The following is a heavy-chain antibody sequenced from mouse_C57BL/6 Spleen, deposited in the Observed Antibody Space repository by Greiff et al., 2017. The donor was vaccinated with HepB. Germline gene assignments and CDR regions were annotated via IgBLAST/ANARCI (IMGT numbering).Heavy chain of an antibody. CDR3: ARYDYGSSWAD. Sequence: QVQLQQPGAELVMPGASVKLSCKASGYTFTSYWMHWVKQRPGQGLEWIGEIDPSDSYTNYNQKFKGKSTLTVDKSSSTAYMPLSSLTSEDSAVYYCARYDYGSSWADWGQGTLVTVSA. V-gene: IGHV1-69*01. J-gene: IGHJ3*01. CDR2: IDPSDSYT. D-gene: IGHD1-1*01. CDR1: GYTFTSYW.